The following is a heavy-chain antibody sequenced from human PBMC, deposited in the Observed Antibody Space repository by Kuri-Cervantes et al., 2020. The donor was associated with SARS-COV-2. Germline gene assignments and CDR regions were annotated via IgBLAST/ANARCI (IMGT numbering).Heavy chain of an antibody. Sequence: ETLSLTCAASGFTFSSYSMNWVRQAPGKGLEWVSSISSSSYIYYADSVKGRFTISRDNAKNSLYLQMNSLRAEDTAVYYCARELGGGSVWGQGTLVTVSS. V-gene: IGHV3-21*01. J-gene: IGHJ4*02. D-gene: IGHD2-15*01. CDR1: GFTFSSYS. CDR2: ISSSSYI. CDR3: ARELGGGSV.